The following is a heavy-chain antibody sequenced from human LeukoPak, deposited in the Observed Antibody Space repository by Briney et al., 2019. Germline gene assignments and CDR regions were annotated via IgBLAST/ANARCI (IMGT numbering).Heavy chain of an antibody. V-gene: IGHV4-39*01. CDR1: GGSISSGTYY. CDR3: ARHPGGSSWFEGPDC. Sequence: SETLSLTCSVSGGSISSGTYYWGWIRQPPGKGLEWIGTISYSGDTYYNPSLKSRVAISIDTSKNQFSLELNSVTAADTALYYCARHPGGSSWFEGPDCWGQGTLVTVSS. D-gene: IGHD6-13*01. J-gene: IGHJ4*02. CDR2: ISYSGDT.